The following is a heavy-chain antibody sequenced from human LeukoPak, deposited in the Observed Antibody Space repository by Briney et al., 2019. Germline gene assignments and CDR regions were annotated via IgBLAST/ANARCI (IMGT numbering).Heavy chain of an antibody. CDR3: ARDGTAAGLYFDL. V-gene: IGHV3-7*01. CDR1: GFTFSSYW. J-gene: IGHJ4*01. D-gene: IGHD6-13*01. CDR2: ISQDGGEK. Sequence: GGSLRLSCAVSGFTFSSYWMNWVRQAPGKGLEWVARISQDGGEKSYVDSVKGRFTISRDNTKNSLYLQINSLRAEDTAVYYCARDGTAAGLYFDLWGQGTLVTVSS.